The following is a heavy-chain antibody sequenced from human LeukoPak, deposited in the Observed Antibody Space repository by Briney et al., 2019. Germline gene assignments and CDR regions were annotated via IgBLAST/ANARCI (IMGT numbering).Heavy chain of an antibody. CDR2: INHSGST. J-gene: IGHJ6*03. V-gene: IGHV4-34*01. CDR1: GGSFSGYY. Sequence: SETLSLTCAVYGGSFSGYYWSWIRQPPGKGLEWIGEINHSGSTNYNPSLKSRVTISVDTSKNQFSLKLSSVTAADTAVYYCAKEYCSSTSCYYYRDVWGKGTTVTVSS. CDR3: AKEYCSSTSCYYYRDV. D-gene: IGHD2-2*01.